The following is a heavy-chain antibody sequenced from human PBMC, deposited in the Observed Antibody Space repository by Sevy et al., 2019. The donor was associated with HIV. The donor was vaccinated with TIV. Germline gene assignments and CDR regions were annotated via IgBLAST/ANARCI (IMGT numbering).Heavy chain of an antibody. Sequence: GGSLRLSCAASGFTFSNAWMSWVHQAPGKGLEWVGRIKSKTDGGTTDYAAPVKGRFTISRDDSKNTLYLQMNSLKTEDTAVYYCTTGARAVGYYFDYWGQGTLVTVSS. CDR3: TTGARAVGYYFDY. J-gene: IGHJ4*02. D-gene: IGHD3-16*01. CDR1: GFTFSNAW. CDR2: IKSKTDGGTT. V-gene: IGHV3-15*01.